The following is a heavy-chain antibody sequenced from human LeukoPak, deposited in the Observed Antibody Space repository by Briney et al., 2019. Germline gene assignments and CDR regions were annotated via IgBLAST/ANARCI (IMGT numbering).Heavy chain of an antibody. CDR3: ARVGRDGYNFDY. CDR1: GGSITSHF. Sequence: SETLSLTCSVSGGSITSHFWSWIRQPPGKGLEWIGYIHYSGSTNYNPSLKSRVTISVDTSKNQFSLKLSSVTAADTAVYYCARVGRDGYNFDYWGQGTLVTVSS. CDR2: IHYSGST. D-gene: IGHD5-24*01. J-gene: IGHJ4*02. V-gene: IGHV4-59*11.